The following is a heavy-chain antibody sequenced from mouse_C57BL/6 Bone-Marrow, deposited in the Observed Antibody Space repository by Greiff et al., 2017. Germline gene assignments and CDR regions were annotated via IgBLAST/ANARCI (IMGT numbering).Heavy chain of an antibody. Sequence: VLLQQPGAELVRPGSSVKLSCKASGYTFTSYWMHWVKQRPIQGLEWIGNIDPSDSETHYNQKFKDKATLTVDKSSSTAYMQLRILTSKDSAVYYCARREAYYSMDYWGQGTSVTVSS. J-gene: IGHJ4*01. V-gene: IGHV1-52*01. CDR2: IDPSDSET. CDR1: GYTFTSYW. CDR3: ARREAYYSMDY.